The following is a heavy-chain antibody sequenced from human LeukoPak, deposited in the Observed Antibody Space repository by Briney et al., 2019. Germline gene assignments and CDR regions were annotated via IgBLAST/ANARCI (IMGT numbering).Heavy chain of an antibody. CDR2: ITGSGGST. CDR1: GFTFANYV. CDR3: AKEFVSLLWFGESPFDY. D-gene: IGHD3-10*01. J-gene: IGHJ4*02. Sequence: GGSLRLSCTASGFTFANYVMCWVRQAPGKGLEWVSAITGSGGSTYYADSVKGRFTISRDNSKNTLYLQMNSLRAEDTAVYYCAKEFVSLLWFGESPFDYWGQGTLVTVSS. V-gene: IGHV3-23*01.